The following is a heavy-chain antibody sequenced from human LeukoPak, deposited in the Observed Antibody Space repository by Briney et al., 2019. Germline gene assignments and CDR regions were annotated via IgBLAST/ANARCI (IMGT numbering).Heavy chain of an antibody. CDR3: ARDYTPRDGYEWYDY. J-gene: IGHJ4*02. CDR2: INPNSGGT. D-gene: IGHD5-24*01. Sequence: ASVKVSCKASGYTFTGYYMHWVRQAPGQGLEWMGWINPNSGGTAYAQEFQGRVTMTRHTPISTAYMELSSLRSEDTAVYYCARDYTPRDGYEWYDYWGQGTLVTVSS. V-gene: IGHV1-2*02. CDR1: GYTFTGYY.